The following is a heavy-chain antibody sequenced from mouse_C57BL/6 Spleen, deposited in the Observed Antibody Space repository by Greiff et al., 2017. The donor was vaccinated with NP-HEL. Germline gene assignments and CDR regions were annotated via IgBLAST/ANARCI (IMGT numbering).Heavy chain of an antibody. J-gene: IGHJ1*03. CDR1: GYTFTSYW. CDR3: AIGRWKEPPSYWYFDV. Sequence: QVQLKQPGAELVKPGASVKVSCKASGYTFTSYWMHWVKQRPGQGLEWIGRIHPSDSDTNYNQKFKGKATLTVDKSSSTAYMQLSSLTSEDSAVYYGAIGRWKEPPSYWYFDVWGTGTTVTVSS. V-gene: IGHV1-74*01. CDR2: IHPSDSDT. D-gene: IGHD2-10*02.